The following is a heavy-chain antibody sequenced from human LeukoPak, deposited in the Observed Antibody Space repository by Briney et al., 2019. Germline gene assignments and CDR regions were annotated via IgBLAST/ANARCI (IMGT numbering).Heavy chain of an antibody. Sequence: SETLSLTCTVSGGSISSYYWSWIRQPPGKGLEWIGYIYYSGSTNYNPSLKSRVTISVDTSKNRLSLKLSSVTAADTAVYYCARHRGNGYDRDFDIWGQGTMVTVSS. D-gene: IGHD3-22*01. J-gene: IGHJ3*02. CDR1: GGSISSYY. V-gene: IGHV4-59*01. CDR3: ARHRGNGYDRDFDI. CDR2: IYYSGST.